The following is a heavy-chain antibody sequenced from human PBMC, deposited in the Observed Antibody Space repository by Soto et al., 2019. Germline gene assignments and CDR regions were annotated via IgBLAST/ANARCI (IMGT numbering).Heavy chain of an antibody. V-gene: IGHV3-30*18. CDR2: ISYDGSNK. CDR3: AKDPRYCSSTSCPTFDY. Sequence: GGSLRLSCAASGFTFSSNGMHWVRQAPGKGLEWVAVISYDGSNKYYADSVKGRFTISRDNSKNTLYLQMNSLRAEDTAVYYCAKDPRYCSSTSCPTFDYWGQGTLVTVSS. CDR1: GFTFSSNG. D-gene: IGHD2-2*01. J-gene: IGHJ4*02.